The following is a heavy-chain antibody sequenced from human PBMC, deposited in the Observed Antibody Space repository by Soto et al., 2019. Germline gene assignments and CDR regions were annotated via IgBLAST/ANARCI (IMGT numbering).Heavy chain of an antibody. D-gene: IGHD3-10*01. J-gene: IGHJ4*02. CDR2: ISAYNGNT. CDR1: GYTFTSYG. Sequence: ASVKVSCKASGYTFTSYGISWVRQAPGQGLEWMGWISAYNGNTNYAQKLQGRVTMTTDTSTSTAYMELRSLRSDDTAVYYCVRGPLLLWFGESLTYFEYWGQGTLVTVSS. CDR3: VRGPLLLWFGESLTYFEY. V-gene: IGHV1-18*01.